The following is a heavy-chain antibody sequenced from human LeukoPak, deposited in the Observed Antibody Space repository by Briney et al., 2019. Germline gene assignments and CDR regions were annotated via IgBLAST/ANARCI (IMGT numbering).Heavy chain of an antibody. V-gene: IGHV3-23*01. Sequence: QPGGSLRLSCAASGFTFISYAMSWVRQAPGKGLEWVSVISGSGGSTYYADSVKGRFTISRDNSKNTLYLQMNSLRGEDTAVYYCAKGILSGSYYFDYWGQGTLVTVSS. CDR1: GFTFISYA. CDR3: AKGILSGSYYFDY. J-gene: IGHJ4*02. CDR2: ISGSGGST. D-gene: IGHD1-26*01.